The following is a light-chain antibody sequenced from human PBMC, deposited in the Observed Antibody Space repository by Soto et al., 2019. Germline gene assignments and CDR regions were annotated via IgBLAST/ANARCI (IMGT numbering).Light chain of an antibody. CDR3: CSYAGSYTYV. Sequence: QSVLTQPRSVSGSPGQSGTISCTGTNSDVGTFYFVSWYQQYPDKGPKLIIYDVTERPSGVPDRFSGSKSGNTASLTISGLQAEDEADYYCCSYAGSYTYVFGRGTKVTVL. CDR2: DVT. CDR1: NSDVGTFYF. J-gene: IGLJ1*01. V-gene: IGLV2-11*01.